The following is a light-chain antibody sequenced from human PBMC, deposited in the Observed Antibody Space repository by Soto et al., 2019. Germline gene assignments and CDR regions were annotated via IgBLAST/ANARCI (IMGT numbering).Light chain of an antibody. CDR3: QQSYSAPLT. J-gene: IGKJ4*01. Sequence: DIQMTQSPSSLSASVGDRVTITCRASQSITNYLNWYQQKPGKAPNLLIYATSSLQSGVPSRFSGSGSGTEFTLTISSLQPEDFAIYYCQQSYSAPLTFGGGTRVEL. CDR2: ATS. CDR1: QSITNY. V-gene: IGKV1-39*01.